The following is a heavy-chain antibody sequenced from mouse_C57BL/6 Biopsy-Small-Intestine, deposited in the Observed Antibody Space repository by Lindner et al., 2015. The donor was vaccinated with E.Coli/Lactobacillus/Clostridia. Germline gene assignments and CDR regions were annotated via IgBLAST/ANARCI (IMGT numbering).Heavy chain of an antibody. CDR1: EFTFSDYG. Sequence: VQLQESGGGLVKPGGSLKLSCAASEFTFSDYGMHWVRQAPEKGLEWVAYISRGGGTFYYADTVKGRFTISRDNAKNTLFLQMTSLRSEDTAMYYCTRGDYSNYVGKAMDYWGQGTSVTVSS. V-gene: IGHV5-17*01. CDR3: TRGDYSNYVGKAMDY. D-gene: IGHD2-5*01. J-gene: IGHJ4*01. CDR2: ISRGGGTF.